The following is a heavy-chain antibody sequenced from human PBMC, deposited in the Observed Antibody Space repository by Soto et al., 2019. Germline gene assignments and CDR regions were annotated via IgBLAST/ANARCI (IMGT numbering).Heavy chain of an antibody. CDR3: ARDLWVEPELYYYGMDV. Sequence: TLSLTCTVSGDSIRSGNYYWSWIRQTPGKGLEWIGHIFYSGTTYYNPSLKSRLTISVDTSTNHFSLRLISVTAADTAVYYCARDLWVEPELYYYGMDVWGQGTTVTVSS. CDR1: GDSIRSGNYY. D-gene: IGHD1-1*01. J-gene: IGHJ6*02. V-gene: IGHV4-30-4*01. CDR2: IFYSGTT.